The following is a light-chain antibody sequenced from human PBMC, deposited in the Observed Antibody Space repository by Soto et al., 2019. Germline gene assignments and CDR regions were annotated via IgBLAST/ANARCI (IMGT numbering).Light chain of an antibody. J-gene: IGKJ1*01. CDR2: AAS. CDR1: QSISSY. CDR3: PQSYSTPRP. V-gene: IGKV1-39*01. Sequence: DIQMTQSPSSLSASVGDRVTITCRASQSISSYLNWYQQKPGKAPKLLIYAASSLQSGVPSRFSGSGSGTDFTLTISSLQPEDFSTYYCPQSYSTPRPFGQGTNVDIK.